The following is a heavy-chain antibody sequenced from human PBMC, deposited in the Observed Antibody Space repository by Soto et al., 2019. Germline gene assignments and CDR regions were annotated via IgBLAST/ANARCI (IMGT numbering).Heavy chain of an antibody. CDR2: TRNKANSYTT. J-gene: IGHJ3*02. D-gene: IGHD6-13*01. CDR1: GFTFSDHY. Sequence: GGSLRLSCAASGFTFSDHYMDWVRQAPGKGLEWVGRTRNKANSYTTEYAASVKGRFTISRDDSKNSLYLQMNSLKTEDMAVYYCARATPYSRLDIWGQGTMVTVSS. V-gene: IGHV3-72*01. CDR3: ARATPYSRLDI.